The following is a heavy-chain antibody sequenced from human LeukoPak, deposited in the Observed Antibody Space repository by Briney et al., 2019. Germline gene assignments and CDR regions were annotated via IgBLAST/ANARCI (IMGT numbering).Heavy chain of an antibody. CDR2: IHFNGNT. CDR3: AGRVGATIWTGLHF. CDR1: GDSISGGTFY. D-gene: IGHD1-26*01. V-gene: IGHV4-39*01. J-gene: IGHJ4*02. Sequence: SETLSLTCTVFGDSISGGTFYWGWVRQPPGQGLEWIGSIHFNGNTYYNPSLKSPVTISVDMPKNQFSLNLSSVTVADTAVYYCAGRVGATIWTGLHFWGQGILVTVSS.